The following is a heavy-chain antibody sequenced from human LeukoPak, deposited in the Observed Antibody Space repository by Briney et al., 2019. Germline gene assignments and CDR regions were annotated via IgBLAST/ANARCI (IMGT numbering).Heavy chain of an antibody. J-gene: IGHJ4*02. CDR1: GFTFSSYG. CDR2: ISGSGGST. CDR3: AKGGSSYSEMDY. D-gene: IGHD4-11*01. V-gene: IGHV3-23*01. Sequence: PGGSLRLSCAASGFTFSSYGMSWVRQAPGKGLEWVSAISGSGGSTYYADSVKGRFTISRDNSKNTLYLQTNSLRADDTAVYYCAKGGSSYSEMDYWGQGTLVTVSS.